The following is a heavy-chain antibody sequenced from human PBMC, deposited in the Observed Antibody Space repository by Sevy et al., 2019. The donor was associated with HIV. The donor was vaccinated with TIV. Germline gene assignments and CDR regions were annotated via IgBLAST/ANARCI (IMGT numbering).Heavy chain of an antibody. CDR2: TYYRSKWYN. V-gene: IGHV6-1*01. D-gene: IGHD1-1*01. CDR1: GDSVSSNSAA. CDR3: ARETGGTGAFDI. Sequence: QSQTLSLTCAISGDSVSSNSAAWNWIRQSPSRGLEWLGRTYYRSKWYNHYAVSVKSPITISPDTSKNQFYLQLNSVTPEDTAVYYCARETGGTGAFDIWGQGTMVTVSS. J-gene: IGHJ3*02.